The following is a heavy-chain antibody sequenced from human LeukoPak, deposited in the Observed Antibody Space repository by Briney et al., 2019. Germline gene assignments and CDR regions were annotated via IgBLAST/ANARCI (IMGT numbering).Heavy chain of an antibody. CDR3: ARQIYSNWFDP. D-gene: IGHD2-15*01. Sequence: SGTLSLTCTVSGGSISSGGYYWSWIRQHPGKGLEWIGYIYYSGSTYYNPSLKSRVTISVDTSKNQISLKLSSVTAADTAVYYCARQIYSNWFDPWGQGTLVTVSS. V-gene: IGHV4-31*03. J-gene: IGHJ5*02. CDR2: IYYSGST. CDR1: GGSISSGGYY.